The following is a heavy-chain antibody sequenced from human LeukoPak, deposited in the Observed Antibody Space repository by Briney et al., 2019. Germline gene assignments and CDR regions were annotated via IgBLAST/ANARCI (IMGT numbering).Heavy chain of an antibody. D-gene: IGHD2-8*01. CDR2: IYHSGST. CDR3: ARDLRAVVLMVYAPYFDY. J-gene: IGHJ4*02. Sequence: SETLSLTCTVSGYSISSGYYWGWVRQPPGKGLEWIGSIYHSGSTYYNPSLKSRVTISVDTSKNQFSLKLSSVTAADTAVYYCARDLRAVVLMVYAPYFDYWGQGTLVTVSS. V-gene: IGHV4-38-2*02. CDR1: GYSISSGYY.